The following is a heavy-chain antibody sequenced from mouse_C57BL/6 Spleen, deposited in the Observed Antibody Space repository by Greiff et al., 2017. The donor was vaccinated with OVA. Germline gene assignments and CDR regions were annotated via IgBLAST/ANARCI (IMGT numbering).Heavy chain of an antibody. D-gene: IGHD1-1*01. Sequence: EVKLVESGGGLVQPGGSLSLSCAASGFTFTDYYMSWVRQPPGKALEWLGFIRNKANGYTTEYSASVKGRFTISRDNSQSILYLQMNALRAEDSATYYCARSPLITTVVATDYWGQGTTLTVSS. CDR3: ARSPLITTVVATDY. CDR1: GFTFTDYY. CDR2: IRNKANGYTT. J-gene: IGHJ2*01. V-gene: IGHV7-3*01.